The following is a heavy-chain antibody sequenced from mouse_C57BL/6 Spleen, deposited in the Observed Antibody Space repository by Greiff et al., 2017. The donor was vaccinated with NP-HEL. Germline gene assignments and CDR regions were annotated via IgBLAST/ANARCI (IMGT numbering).Heavy chain of an antibody. Sequence: VQLQQSGPELVKPGASVKISCKASGYTFTDYYMNWVKQSHGKSLEWIGDINPNNGGTSYNQKFKGNATLTVDKSSSTAYMELRSLTSEDSAVYYCARSGDYWGQGTSVTVSS. J-gene: IGHJ4*01. CDR2: INPNNGGT. CDR1: GYTFTDYY. D-gene: IGHD3-2*02. V-gene: IGHV1-26*01. CDR3: ARSGDY.